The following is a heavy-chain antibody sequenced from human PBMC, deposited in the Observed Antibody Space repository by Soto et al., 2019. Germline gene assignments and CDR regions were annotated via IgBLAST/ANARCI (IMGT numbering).Heavy chain of an antibody. J-gene: IGHJ4*02. CDR3: ARIRGAYSGSYWADFDY. V-gene: IGHV2-26*01. CDR2: IFSNDEK. CDR1: GFSLSNARMG. D-gene: IGHD1-26*01. Sequence: QVTLKESGPVLVKPTETLTLTCTVSGFSLSNARMGVSWIRQPPGKALEWLAHIFSNDEKSYSTSLKSRLTFSKHTSKRHVVLTMTNMDPVDTATYYGARIRGAYSGSYWADFDYWGQGTLVTVSS.